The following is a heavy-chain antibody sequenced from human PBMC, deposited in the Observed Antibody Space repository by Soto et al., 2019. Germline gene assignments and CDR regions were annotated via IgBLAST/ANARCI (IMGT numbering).Heavy chain of an antibody. J-gene: IGHJ6*02. CDR1: GFTFSSYG. Sequence: LRLSCAASGFTFSSYGMHWVRQAPGKGLEWVAVISYDGGNEYYADSVKGRFTISRDNSKNTLYLQMNSLRAEDTAVFYCAKDRGRYTYSSSLVYYYYGMDVWGQGTTVTVSS. CDR3: AKDRGRYTYSSSLVYYYYGMDV. D-gene: IGHD3-16*02. V-gene: IGHV3-30*18. CDR2: ISYDGGNE.